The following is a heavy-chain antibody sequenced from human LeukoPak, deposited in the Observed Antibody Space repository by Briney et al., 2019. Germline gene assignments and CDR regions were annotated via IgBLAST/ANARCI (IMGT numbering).Heavy chain of an antibody. CDR1: GFTFSNYV. CDR2: ISGSGGST. J-gene: IGHJ4*02. V-gene: IGHV3-23*01. D-gene: IGHD4-17*01. Sequence: GGSLRLSCAASGFTFSNYVMSWVRQAPGKGLEWVSEISGSGGSTHYTDSVKGRFTISRDNSKNTLFLQMNSLRAEDTAVYYCAREAVTRNYFDYWGQGTLVTVSS. CDR3: AREAVTRNYFDY.